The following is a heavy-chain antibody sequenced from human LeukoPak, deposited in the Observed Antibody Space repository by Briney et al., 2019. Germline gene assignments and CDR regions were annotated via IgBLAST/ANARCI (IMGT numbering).Heavy chain of an antibody. CDR3: ARLHQQLVPY. J-gene: IGHJ4*02. CDR2: IYYSGST. Sequence: SGTLSLTCTVSGGPISDSNFYWGWIRQPPGKGLEWIGSIYYSGSTYYDPSLKSRVTISVDTSKNQFSLRLTSVTAADTAVYYCARLHQQLVPYWGQGTLVTVSP. D-gene: IGHD6-13*01. V-gene: IGHV4-39*01. CDR1: GGPISDSNFY.